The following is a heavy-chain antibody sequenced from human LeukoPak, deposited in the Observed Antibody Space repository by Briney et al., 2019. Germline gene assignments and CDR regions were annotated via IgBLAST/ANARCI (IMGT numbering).Heavy chain of an antibody. CDR3: ASLAVAGSVGC. J-gene: IGHJ4*02. CDR2: INSDGSST. Sequence: GGSLRLSCAASGFTFSSYWMHWVRQAPGKGLVWVSRINSDGSSTSYADSVKGRFTISRDNAKNSLYPQMNSLRAEDTAVYYCASLAVAGSVGCWGQGTLVTVSS. D-gene: IGHD6-19*01. CDR1: GFTFSSYW. V-gene: IGHV3-74*01.